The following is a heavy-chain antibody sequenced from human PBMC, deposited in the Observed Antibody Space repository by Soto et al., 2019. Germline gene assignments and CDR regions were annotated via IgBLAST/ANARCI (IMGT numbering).Heavy chain of an antibody. CDR1: GYTLTELS. Sequence: GASGKVSCKVSGYTLTELSMHWVRQAPGKGLEWMGGFDPEDGETIYAQKFQGRVTMTEDTSTDTAYMELSSLRSEDTAVYYCATEPPWYYDILTGYYGSDYWRQGTLVTVSS. J-gene: IGHJ4*02. CDR3: ATEPPWYYDILTGYYGSDY. D-gene: IGHD3-9*01. V-gene: IGHV1-24*01. CDR2: FDPEDGET.